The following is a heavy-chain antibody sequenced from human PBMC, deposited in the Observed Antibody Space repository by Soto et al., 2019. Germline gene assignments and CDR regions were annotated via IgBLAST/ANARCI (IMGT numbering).Heavy chain of an antibody. D-gene: IGHD6-19*01. J-gene: IGHJ4*02. CDR1: GGTFSNYA. CDR3: AAADLPVAGCHPAF. Sequence: ASVALPCATWGGTFSNYAVTWVRQAPGQGLEWMGWINPNSGVTTYAKNFQGRVTMTRDSSISTAYMELSRLRSDATAIYFCAAADLPVAGCHPAFWGQGTVVTVSS. V-gene: IGHV1-2*02. CDR2: INPNSGVT.